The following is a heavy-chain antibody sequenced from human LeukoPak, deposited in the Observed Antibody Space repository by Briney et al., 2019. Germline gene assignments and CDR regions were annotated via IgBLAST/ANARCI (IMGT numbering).Heavy chain of an antibody. V-gene: IGHV1-18*01. CDR3: ARRGYSYGGDDY. D-gene: IGHD5-18*01. CDR2: ISAYNGNT. CDR1: GYTSTSYG. J-gene: IGHJ4*02. Sequence: ASVKVSCKASGYTSTSYGSSWVRQAPGQGLEWMGWISAYNGNTNYAQKLQGRVTMTTDTSTSTAYMELRSLRYDDTAVYYCARRGYSYGGDDYWGQGTLVTVSS.